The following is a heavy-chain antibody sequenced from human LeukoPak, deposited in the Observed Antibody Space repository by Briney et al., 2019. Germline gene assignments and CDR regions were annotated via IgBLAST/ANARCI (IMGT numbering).Heavy chain of an antibody. CDR3: AKFATTVTTRGNFDY. CDR1: GFTFDDYA. Sequence: GGSLRLSCAASGFTFDDYAMHWVRQAPGKGLEWVSGISWNSGSIGYADSVKGRFTISRDNSRDTVHLEIKSLRAEDTAVYYCAKFATTVTTRGNFDYWGQGTLVTVSS. J-gene: IGHJ4*02. D-gene: IGHD4-17*01. CDR2: ISWNSGSI. V-gene: IGHV3-9*01.